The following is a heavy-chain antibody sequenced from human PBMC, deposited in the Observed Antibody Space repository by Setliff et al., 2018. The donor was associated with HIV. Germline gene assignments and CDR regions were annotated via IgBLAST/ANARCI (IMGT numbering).Heavy chain of an antibody. CDR2: SRNRADSYST. CDR3: VRDLAATNMVRGRLYHYYYMDV. D-gene: IGHD3-10*01. V-gene: IGHV3-72*01. J-gene: IGHJ6*03. Sequence: AGGSLRLSCAASGFTFGDYYMTWIRQAPGKGLEWVARSRNRADSYSTEYAASVKGRFTISRDEPESSLYLQMDSLKTDDTAVYYCVRDLAATNMVRGRLYHYYYMDVWGKGTTVTVSS. CDR1: GFTFGDYY.